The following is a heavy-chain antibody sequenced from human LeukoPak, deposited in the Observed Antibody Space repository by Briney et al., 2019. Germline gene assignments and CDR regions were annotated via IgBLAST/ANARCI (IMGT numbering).Heavy chain of an antibody. V-gene: IGHV3-43*01. CDR2: ITWGATDS. J-gene: IGHJ3*01. CDR3: AKDVSFRRGHNFDASDL. CDR1: GFKFADAP. Sequence: AGGSLRLSCTASGFKFADAPMHWVRHPPGKGLEWIALITWGATDSYYADSVKGRFAISRDDSRNTLYLQMNSLRGEDTALYYCAKDVSFRRGHNFDASDLWGLGTMVIVSS. D-gene: IGHD5-24*01.